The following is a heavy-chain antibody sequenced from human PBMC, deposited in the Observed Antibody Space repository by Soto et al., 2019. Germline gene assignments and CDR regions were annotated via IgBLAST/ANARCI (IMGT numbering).Heavy chain of an antibody. CDR3: ARSRGSSKPYYFDS. CDR1: GGSISTAGMY. Sequence: QVQLQESGPGLVKPSQTLSLSCNVSGGSISTAGMYWSWIRQHPGRGLEWIGCVFYTGLTYYNPSLKSRVTMSVDTSKNQFSLKLSSMTAADTALYYCARSRGSSKPYYFDSWGQGTVVTVSS. D-gene: IGHD1-26*01. CDR2: VFYTGLT. J-gene: IGHJ4*02. V-gene: IGHV4-31*03.